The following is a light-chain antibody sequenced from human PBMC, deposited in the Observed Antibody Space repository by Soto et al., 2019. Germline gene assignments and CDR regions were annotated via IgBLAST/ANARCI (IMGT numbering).Light chain of an antibody. CDR1: QGISSY. CDR3: QQLNSYPRVT. Sequence: DIQWTQSPSFRSASVGDRVTITCRASQGISSYLAWYQQKPGKAPKLLIYAASTLQSGVPSRFSGSGSGTDFTLTINSLQPEDFATYYCQQLNSYPRVTFGGGTKVEI. V-gene: IGKV1-9*01. CDR2: AAS. J-gene: IGKJ4*01.